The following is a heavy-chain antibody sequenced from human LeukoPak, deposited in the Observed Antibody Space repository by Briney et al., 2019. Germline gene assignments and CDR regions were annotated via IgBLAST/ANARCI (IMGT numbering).Heavy chain of an antibody. Sequence: PGGSLTLSCVASGFSFSSYAMSWVRQTPARGLEWVSSLKGTGEKYYADSVKGRFTLSRDDSRNTVYLQLNNLRVDDTAVYYCARDRKYFDILPGYYEGYYGMDVWGQGTTVTVSS. V-gene: IGHV3-23*01. J-gene: IGHJ6*02. CDR1: GFSFSSYA. CDR3: ARDRKYFDILPGYYEGYYGMDV. CDR2: LKGTGEK. D-gene: IGHD3-9*01.